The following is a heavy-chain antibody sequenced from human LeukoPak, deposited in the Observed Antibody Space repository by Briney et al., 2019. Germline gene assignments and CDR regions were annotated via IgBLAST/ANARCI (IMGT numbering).Heavy chain of an antibody. CDR2: INPSGGST. Sequence: ASVKVSCKASGYTFTSYYMHWVRHAPGQGLEWVGIINPSGGSTSYAQKFQGRVTMTRDTSTSTVYMELSSLRSEDTAVYYCAREWDYGDYTVNYGMDVWGQGTTVTVSS. J-gene: IGHJ6*02. D-gene: IGHD4-17*01. CDR1: GYTFTSYY. V-gene: IGHV1-46*01. CDR3: AREWDYGDYTVNYGMDV.